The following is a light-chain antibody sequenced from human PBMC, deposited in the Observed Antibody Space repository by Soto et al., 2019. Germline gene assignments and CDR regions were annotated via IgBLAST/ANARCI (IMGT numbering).Light chain of an antibody. J-gene: IGKJ4*01. Sequence: EIVVTQSPETLSLSPGERATLSCRASQSVSNYVAWYQQKPGQAPRLLIYDASNRASGIPARFSGSGSGTDFTLTIRSLEPEDFGVYYCQQRSIWVTFGGGTKVEIK. CDR3: QQRSIWVT. V-gene: IGKV3-11*01. CDR1: QSVSNY. CDR2: DAS.